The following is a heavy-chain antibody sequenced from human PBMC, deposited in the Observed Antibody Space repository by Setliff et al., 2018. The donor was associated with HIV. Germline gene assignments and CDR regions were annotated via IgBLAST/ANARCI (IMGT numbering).Heavy chain of an antibody. Sequence: SLRLSCAASRFDFNNYWMCWVRQAPGKGLEWVANIGQDGSEKNYVDSVKGRFTISRDNAKNSMDLQMNSLRAEDTAIYYCARLFRPGHGVDVWVQGTTVTVSS. D-gene: IGHD3-10*02. J-gene: IGHJ6*02. CDR1: RFDFNNYW. V-gene: IGHV3-7*01. CDR3: ARLFRPGHGVDV. CDR2: IGQDGSEK.